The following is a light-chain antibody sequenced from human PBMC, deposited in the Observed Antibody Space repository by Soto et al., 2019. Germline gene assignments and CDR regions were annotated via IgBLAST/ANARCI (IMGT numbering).Light chain of an antibody. J-gene: IGLJ2*01. CDR3: SSYTSSSTV. Sequence: ALTQPASVSGSPGQSITISCTGTSSDVGGYNYVSWYQQHPGKAPKLMIYDVSNRPSGVSNRFSGSKSGNTASLTISGLQAEDEADYYCSSYTSSSTVFGGGTKVTVL. CDR1: SSDVGGYNY. CDR2: DVS. V-gene: IGLV2-14*01.